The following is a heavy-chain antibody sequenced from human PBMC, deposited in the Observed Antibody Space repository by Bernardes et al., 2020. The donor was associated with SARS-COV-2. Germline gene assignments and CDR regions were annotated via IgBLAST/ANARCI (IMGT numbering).Heavy chain of an antibody. CDR3: ARVLLGGHDFWSGLNWFDP. CDR2: ISSSSSYI. D-gene: IGHD3-3*01. CDR1: GFTFSSYS. Sequence: GGSLRLSCAASGFTFSSYSMNWVRQAPGKGLEWVSSISSSSSYIYYADSVKGRFTISRDNAKNSLYLQMNSLRAEDTAVYYCARVLLGGHDFWSGLNWFDPWGQGTLVTVSS. J-gene: IGHJ5*02. V-gene: IGHV3-21*01.